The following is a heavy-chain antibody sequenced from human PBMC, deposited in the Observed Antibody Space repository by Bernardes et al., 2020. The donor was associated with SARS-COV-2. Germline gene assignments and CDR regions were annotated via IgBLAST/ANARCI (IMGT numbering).Heavy chain of an antibody. CDR2: INTDGSST. D-gene: IGHD3-3*01. Sequence: GGSLRLSCAASGFTFSYFSMHWVRQVPGKGPVWVSRINTDGSSTTYADSVRGRFTISRDNAKNTLYLQMNSLRAEDTALYYCARENLEWDYGALDHWGQGMLVTVSS. CDR1: GFTFSYFS. J-gene: IGHJ4*02. CDR3: ARENLEWDYGALDH. V-gene: IGHV3-74*03.